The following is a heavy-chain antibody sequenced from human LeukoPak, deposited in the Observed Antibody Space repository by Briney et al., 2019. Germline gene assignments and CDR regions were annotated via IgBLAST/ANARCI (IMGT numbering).Heavy chain of an antibody. V-gene: IGHV3-7*01. CDR2: IKEDGSET. CDR1: GFAFSSYG. D-gene: IGHD1-20*01. J-gene: IGHJ4*02. Sequence: PGGSLRLSCAASGFAFSSYGMNWVRQAPGKGLEWVANIKEDGSETNYVDSVKGRFTISRDNAKNSLYLQMNNLRTEDTAVYYCARDPAYNWNHYFDYWGQGTLVTVSS. CDR3: ARDPAYNWNHYFDY.